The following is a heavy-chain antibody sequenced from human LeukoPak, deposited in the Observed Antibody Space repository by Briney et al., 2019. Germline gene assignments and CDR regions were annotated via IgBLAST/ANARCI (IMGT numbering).Heavy chain of an antibody. V-gene: IGHV3-23*01. CDR3: ANDRYCSSTGCRFYYYFFGVLDYGMDV. J-gene: IGHJ6*02. CDR1: GFTFSSYA. D-gene: IGHD2-2*01. CDR2: ISGSGGST. Sequence: PGASLRLSCAASGFTFSSYAMSWVRQAPGKGLEGVSAISGSGGSTYYADSVKGRFTISRDNSKNTLYLQMNSLRAEDTAVYQCANDRYCSSTGCRFYYYFFGVLDYGMDVWGQGTTVTVSS.